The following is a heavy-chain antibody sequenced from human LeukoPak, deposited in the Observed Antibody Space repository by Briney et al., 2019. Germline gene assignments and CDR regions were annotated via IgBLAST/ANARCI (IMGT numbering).Heavy chain of an antibody. CDR3: ARRGSGSYYGVLDY. Sequence: ASVKVSCKASGYTFTSYGISWVRQAPGQGLEWMGWISAYNGNTNYAQKLQGRVTMTTDTSTSTAYMELRRLRSDDTAVYYCARRGSGSYYGVLDYWGQGTLVTVSS. J-gene: IGHJ4*02. CDR2: ISAYNGNT. CDR1: GYTFTSYG. V-gene: IGHV1-18*01. D-gene: IGHD3-10*01.